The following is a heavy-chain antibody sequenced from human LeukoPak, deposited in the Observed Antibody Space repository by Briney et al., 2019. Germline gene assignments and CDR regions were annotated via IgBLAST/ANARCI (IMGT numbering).Heavy chain of an antibody. CDR2: LSWNSGGV. CDR3: ARGNFDSGRRGDGDY. J-gene: IGHJ4*02. D-gene: IGHD3-9*01. Sequence: SLRLSCAASGFTFNDYGMHWVRQAPGKGLEWVSGLSWNSGGVGYADSVQGRFTISRDNAKNSLYLQMNSLRAEDTALYYCARGNFDSGRRGDGDYWGQGTLVTVSS. CDR1: GFTFNDYG. V-gene: IGHV3-9*01.